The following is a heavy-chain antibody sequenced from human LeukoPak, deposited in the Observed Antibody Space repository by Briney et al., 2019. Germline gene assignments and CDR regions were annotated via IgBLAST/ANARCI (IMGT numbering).Heavy chain of an antibody. CDR1: GFTFSSYS. D-gene: IGHD6-13*01. CDR3: AKGRQLVFSDYYYYGMDV. Sequence: PGGSLRLSCAASGFTFSSYSMNWVRQAPGKGLEWVSAISGSGGSTYYADSVKGRFTISRDNSKNTLYLQMNSLRAEDTAVYYCAKGRQLVFSDYYYYGMDVWGQGTTVTVSS. V-gene: IGHV3-23*01. J-gene: IGHJ6*02. CDR2: ISGSGGST.